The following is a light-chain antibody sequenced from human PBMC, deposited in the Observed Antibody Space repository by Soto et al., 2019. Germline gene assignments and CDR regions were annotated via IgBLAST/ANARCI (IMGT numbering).Light chain of an antibody. Sequence: SYVLTQPPSVSVAPGQTARITCGGANFGRKTVHWYQQKAGQAPRLVVSDNSDRPSGIPERFSGSNSEDTATLTISRVEAWDEDDYYCQVWHSSSDHLVFGGGTKLTVL. CDR1: NFGRKT. V-gene: IGLV3-21*02. CDR3: QVWHSSSDHLV. J-gene: IGLJ3*02. CDR2: DNS.